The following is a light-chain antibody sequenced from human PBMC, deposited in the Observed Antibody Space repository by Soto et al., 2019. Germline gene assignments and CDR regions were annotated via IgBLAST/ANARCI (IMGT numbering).Light chain of an antibody. CDR3: AAWDARLSGPV. CDR1: SSNIGSNY. CDR2: RNN. Sequence: QAVVTQPPSTSGTPGQRVTISCSGGSSNIGSNYVYWYQQLPGTAPKLLIYRNNQRPSGVPDRFSGSKSGTSASLAISGLRPEDEADYKCAAWDARLSGPVFGGGTKLTVL. V-gene: IGLV1-47*01. J-gene: IGLJ2*01.